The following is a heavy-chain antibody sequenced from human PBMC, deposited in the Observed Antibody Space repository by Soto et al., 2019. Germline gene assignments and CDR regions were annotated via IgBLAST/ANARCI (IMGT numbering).Heavy chain of an antibody. V-gene: IGHV1-2*04. Sequence: QVQLVQSGAEVKKPGASVTVSCRSSGDTFNDYYIHWVRQAPGQGLEWMGWINPNGGVTKYAQKFQGWVTVTRDTSLRTVYMQLIRLRSDDTAVYYCARESGGATATLDYYYFYMDVWGTGTTVTVSS. CDR1: GDTFNDYY. D-gene: IGHD5-12*01. CDR3: ARESGGATATLDYYYFYMDV. J-gene: IGHJ6*03. CDR2: INPNGGVT.